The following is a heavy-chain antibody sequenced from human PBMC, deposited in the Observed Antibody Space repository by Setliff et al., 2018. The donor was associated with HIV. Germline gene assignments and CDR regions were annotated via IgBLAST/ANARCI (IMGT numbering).Heavy chain of an antibody. J-gene: IGHJ4*02. CDR2: IYHSGST. D-gene: IGHD6-19*01. Sequence: SETLSLTCTVSGGSISSRNWWSWVRQPPGKGLEWIGEIYHSGSTYYNPSLKSRVTISVDTSKNQFSLKLSSVTAADTAVYYCARDRGSGWTSPFDYWGQGTLVTVSS. V-gene: IGHV4-4*02. CDR3: ARDRGSGWTSPFDY. CDR1: GGSISSRNW.